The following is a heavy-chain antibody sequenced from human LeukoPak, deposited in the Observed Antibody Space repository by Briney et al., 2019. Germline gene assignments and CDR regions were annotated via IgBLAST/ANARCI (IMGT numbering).Heavy chain of an antibody. Sequence: PGGSLRLSCSSPGFTLSRSNTHWVRQTPGKGLEWVAFIRYDGGSEYYAESVRGRFTISRDNNKNTLFLQMKSLRPEDTGLYYCARMTPVAGNSDSWGQGTLVTVSS. CDR1: GFTLSRSN. D-gene: IGHD6-19*01. J-gene: IGHJ4*02. CDR3: ARMTPVAGNSDS. V-gene: IGHV3-30*02. CDR2: IRYDGGSE.